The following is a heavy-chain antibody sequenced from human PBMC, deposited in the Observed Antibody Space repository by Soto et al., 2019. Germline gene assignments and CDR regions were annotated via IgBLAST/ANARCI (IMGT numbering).Heavy chain of an antibody. D-gene: IGHD6-19*01. CDR3: ARDLALAGNY. Sequence: LRLSCAASGFTFISYAMNWVRQTQEKGLEWVSSISSTSTYTHYADSVRGRFTISRDNANNSLLLQMNSLRAEDTAIYYCARDLALAGNYWGQGALVTVSS. J-gene: IGHJ4*02. CDR2: ISSTSTYT. CDR1: GFTFISYA. V-gene: IGHV3-21*01.